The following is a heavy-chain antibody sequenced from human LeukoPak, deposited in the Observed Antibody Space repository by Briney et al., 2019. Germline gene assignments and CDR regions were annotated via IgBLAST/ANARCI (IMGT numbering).Heavy chain of an antibody. CDR3: ARDSSGWRFPPHFDY. CDR2: INPNSGGT. J-gene: IGHJ4*02. CDR1: GYTFTGYY. Sequence: AASVKVSCKASGYTFTGYYMHWVRQAPGQGLEWMGWINPNSGGTNYAQKFQGRVTMTRDTSISTAYMELSSLRSEDTAVYYCARDSSGWRFPPHFDYWGQGTLVTVSS. D-gene: IGHD6-19*01. V-gene: IGHV1-2*02.